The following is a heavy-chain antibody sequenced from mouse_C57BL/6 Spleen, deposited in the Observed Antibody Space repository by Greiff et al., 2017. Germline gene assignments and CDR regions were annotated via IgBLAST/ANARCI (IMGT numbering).Heavy chain of an antibody. CDR2: ISDGGSYT. CDR1: GFTFSSYA. CDR3: ARETGTRAWFAY. Sequence: EVMLVESGGGLVKPGGSLKLSCAASGFTFSSYAMSWVRQTPEKRLEWVATISDGGSYTYYPDNVKGRFTISRDNAKNNLYLQMSHLKSEDTAMYYCARETGTRAWFAYWGQGTLVTVSA. V-gene: IGHV5-4*01. D-gene: IGHD4-1*01. J-gene: IGHJ3*01.